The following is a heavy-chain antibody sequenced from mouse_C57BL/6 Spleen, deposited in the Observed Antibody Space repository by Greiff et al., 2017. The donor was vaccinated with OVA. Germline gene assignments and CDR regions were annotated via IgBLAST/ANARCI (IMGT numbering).Heavy chain of an antibody. J-gene: IGHJ2*01. D-gene: IGHD1-1*01. Sequence: EVQLVESGGGLVKPGGSLKLSCAASGFTFSDYGMHWVRQAPEKGLEWVAYISSGSSTIYYADTVKGRFTISRDNAKNTLFLQMTSLRSEDTAMYYCARLATTVVATYYFDYWGQGTTLTVSS. CDR2: ISSGSSTI. CDR1: GFTFSDYG. CDR3: ARLATTVVATYYFDY. V-gene: IGHV5-17*01.